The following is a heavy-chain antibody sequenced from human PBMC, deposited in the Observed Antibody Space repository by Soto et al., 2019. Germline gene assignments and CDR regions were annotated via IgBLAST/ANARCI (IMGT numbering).Heavy chain of an antibody. CDR2: ISYDGSNK. CDR1: GFTFSSYA. J-gene: IGHJ4*02. Sequence: QVRLVESGGGVVQPGRSLRLSCAASGFTFSSYAMHWVRQAPGKGLEWVAVISYDGSNKYYADSVKGRFTISRDNSKNTLYLQMNSLRAEDTAVYYCAREWVVGATTTDYWGQGTLVTVSS. CDR3: AREWVVGATTTDY. D-gene: IGHD1-26*01. V-gene: IGHV3-30-3*01.